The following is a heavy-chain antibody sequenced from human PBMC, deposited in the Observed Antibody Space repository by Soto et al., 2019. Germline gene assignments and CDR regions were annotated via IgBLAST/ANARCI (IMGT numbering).Heavy chain of an antibody. Sequence: QVQLVQSGAEVKKPGSSVKVSCKASGGTFSSYTISWVRQAPGQGLEWMGRIIPILGIANYAQKFQGRVKITADKSTSTAYMELSSLRSEDTAVYYCARGSGGGEAVAVTIPPWYFDLWGRGTLVAVSS. J-gene: IGHJ2*01. D-gene: IGHD6-19*01. CDR2: IIPILGIA. CDR1: GGTFSSYT. CDR3: ARGSGGGEAVAVTIPPWYFDL. V-gene: IGHV1-69*02.